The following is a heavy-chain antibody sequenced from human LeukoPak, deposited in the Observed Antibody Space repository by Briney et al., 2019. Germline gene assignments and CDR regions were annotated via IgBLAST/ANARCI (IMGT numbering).Heavy chain of an antibody. Sequence: ASVKVSCKASGYTFTSYGISWVRQAPGQGLEWMGWISAYNGNTNYAQKLQGRVTMTTDTSTSTAYMELRSLRSDDTAVYYCARDQVTVTDYPYYYYGMDVWGQGTTVTVSS. D-gene: IGHD4-17*01. CDR1: GYTFTSYG. CDR3: ARDQVTVTDYPYYYYGMDV. V-gene: IGHV1-18*01. CDR2: ISAYNGNT. J-gene: IGHJ6*02.